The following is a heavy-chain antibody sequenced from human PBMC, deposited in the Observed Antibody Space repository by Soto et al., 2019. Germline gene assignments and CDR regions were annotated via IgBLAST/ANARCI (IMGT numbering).Heavy chain of an antibody. D-gene: IGHD6-19*01. CDR3: ARDRMTSAWHDAFVI. CDR1: GFTFSGYW. CDR2: IKQDGSEK. J-gene: IGHJ3*02. V-gene: IGHV3-7*05. Sequence: GGSLRLSCAASGFTFSGYWMAWVRQAPGKGLEWLANIKQDGSEKYYVDSVKGRFTISRDNAKNSLYLQMNSLRAEDTAVYYCARDRMTSAWHDAFVIWGQGTMVTVSS.